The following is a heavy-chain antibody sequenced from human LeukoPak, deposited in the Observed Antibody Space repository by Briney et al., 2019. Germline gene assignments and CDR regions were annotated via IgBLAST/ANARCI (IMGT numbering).Heavy chain of an antibody. J-gene: IGHJ4*02. D-gene: IGHD5-12*01. CDR1: GYSISSGYY. Sequence: SETLSLTCAVSGYSISSGYYWSWIRQPPGKGLEWIGEINHSGSTNYNPSLKSRVTISVDTSKNQFSLKLSSVTAADTAVYYCSSVDLWGQGTLVTVSS. CDR3: SSVDL. V-gene: IGHV4-34*01. CDR2: INHSGST.